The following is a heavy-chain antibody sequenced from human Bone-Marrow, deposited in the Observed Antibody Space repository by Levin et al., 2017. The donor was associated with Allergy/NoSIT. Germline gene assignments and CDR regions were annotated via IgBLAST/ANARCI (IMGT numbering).Heavy chain of an antibody. CDR2: VSGGGGTT. Sequence: GSLRLSCAASGFTFGAHDMSWVRQAPGKGLEWVSAVSGGGGTTYYADSVKGRITISRDNSKNTLSLQMTSLRVEDTAIYYCSRGSNVIKYERRMVAAALSVFDSWGPGTRVTVSS. CDR3: SRGSNVIKYERRMVAAALSVFDS. D-gene: IGHD2-15*01. CDR1: GFTFGAHD. J-gene: IGHJ4*02. V-gene: IGHV3-23*01.